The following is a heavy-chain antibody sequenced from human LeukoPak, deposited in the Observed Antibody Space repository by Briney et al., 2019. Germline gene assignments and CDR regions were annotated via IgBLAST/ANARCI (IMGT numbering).Heavy chain of an antibody. CDR3: ARGVASGGSGSYPLGY. CDR2: IKQDGSEK. CDR1: GFTFSSYW. D-gene: IGHD3-10*01. V-gene: IGHV3-7*01. Sequence: QSGGSLRLSCAASGFTFSSYWMSWVRQAPGKGLEWVANIKQDGSEKSYVDSVKGRFTISRDNAKNSLYLQMNSLRAEDTAVYYCARGVASGGSGSYPLGYWGQGTLVTVSS. J-gene: IGHJ4*02.